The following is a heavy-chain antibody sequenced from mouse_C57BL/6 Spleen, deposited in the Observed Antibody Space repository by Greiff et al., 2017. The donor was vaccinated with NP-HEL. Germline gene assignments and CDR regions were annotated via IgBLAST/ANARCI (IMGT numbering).Heavy chain of an antibody. V-gene: IGHV1-64*01. CDR3: ARGDYGSSYDFDY. J-gene: IGHJ2*01. D-gene: IGHD1-1*01. CDR2: IHPNSGST. CDR1: GYTFTSYW. Sequence: VQLQQPGAELVKPGASVKLSCKASGYTFTSYWMHWVKQRPGQGLEWIGMIHPNSGSTNYNEKFKSKVTLTVDKSSSTAYMQLSSLTSEDSTVYYCARGDYGSSYDFDYWGQGTTLTVSS.